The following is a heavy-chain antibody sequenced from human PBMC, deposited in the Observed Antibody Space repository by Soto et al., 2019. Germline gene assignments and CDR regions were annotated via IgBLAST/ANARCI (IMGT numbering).Heavy chain of an antibody. CDR2: IIPLFGTT. V-gene: IGHV1-69*18. Sequence: QVHLVQSGAEVRKPGSSVKVSCKTSGGTLSPFTFYWGRQAPGQGLEWMGRIIPLFGTTKYAQNFQDRVTITAEESTSTTYMELSSLRAEDTAVYYCARRLDDRADEGFDVWGEGTAVTVSA. CDR1: GGTLSPFT. CDR3: ARRLDDRADEGFDV. J-gene: IGHJ3*01. D-gene: IGHD3-16*01.